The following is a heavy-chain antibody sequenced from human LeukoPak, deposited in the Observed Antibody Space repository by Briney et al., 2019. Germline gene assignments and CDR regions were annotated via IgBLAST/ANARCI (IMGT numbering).Heavy chain of an antibody. J-gene: IGHJ4*02. D-gene: IGHD3-3*01. CDR3: ARDPFWSGYYN. CDR1: GGSFSGYY. V-gene: IGHV4-34*01. CDR2: INHSGST. Sequence: SETLSLTCAVYGGSFSGYYWSWIRQPPGKGLEWIGEINHSGSTNYNPSLKSRVTISVDTSKSQFSLKLSSVTAADTAVYYCARDPFWSGYYNWGQGTLVTVSS.